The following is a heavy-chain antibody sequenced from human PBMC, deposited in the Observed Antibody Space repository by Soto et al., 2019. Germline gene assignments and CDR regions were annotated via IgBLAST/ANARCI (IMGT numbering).Heavy chain of an antibody. CDR2: IYYSGST. CDR1: GGSISSYY. D-gene: IGHD6-13*01. Sequence: SETLSLTCTVSGGSISSYYWSWIRQPPGKGLEWIGYIYYSGSTNYNPSLKSRVTISVDTSKNQFSLKLSSVTAADTAVYYCARHLAAAGFDPWGQGTLVTVSS. CDR3: ARHLAAAGFDP. V-gene: IGHV4-59*08. J-gene: IGHJ5*02.